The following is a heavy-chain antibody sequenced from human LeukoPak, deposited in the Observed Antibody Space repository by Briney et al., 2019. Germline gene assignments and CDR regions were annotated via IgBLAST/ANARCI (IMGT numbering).Heavy chain of an antibody. D-gene: IGHD3-22*01. CDR2: IKQDGSEK. CDR1: GFTFSSYW. J-gene: IGHJ4*02. V-gene: IGHV3-7*01. Sequence: GGSLRLSCAASGFTFSSYWMSWVRQAPGKGLEWVANIKQDGSEKYYVDSVKGRFTISRDNAKNSLYLQMNSPRAEDTAVYYCARISTMIVVGAIGDLDYWGQGTLVTVSS. CDR3: ARISTMIVVGAIGDLDY.